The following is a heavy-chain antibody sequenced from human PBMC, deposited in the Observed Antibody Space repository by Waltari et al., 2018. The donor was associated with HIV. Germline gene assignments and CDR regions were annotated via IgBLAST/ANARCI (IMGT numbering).Heavy chain of an antibody. CDR1: GDSVSSDTAA. CDR2: TYHRSELHP. Sequence: HVNLKQSGPGLVEASHSIFLSCVISGDSVSSDTAAWNWVRQSPAGGLPWLGRTYHRSELHPDSSVSLKGRMVINLATAKTQYSLHLSSVTPGDTATYYCVRDSYGFDTWGEGTLVNVPP. V-gene: IGHV6-1*01. J-gene: IGHJ5*02. CDR3: VRDSYGFDT. D-gene: IGHD4-17*01.